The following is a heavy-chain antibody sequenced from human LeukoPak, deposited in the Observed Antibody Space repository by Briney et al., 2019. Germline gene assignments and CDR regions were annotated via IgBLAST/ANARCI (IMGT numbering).Heavy chain of an antibody. Sequence: PGGSLRLSCSASGFTFSNYAMHWVRQAPGKGLEYVSPISSSGGSTHYTDSVKGRFTISRDNSKNTLYLQMNSLRAEDTAVYYCARDFDYWGQGTLVTVSS. CDR3: ARDFDY. CDR2: ISSSGGST. J-gene: IGHJ4*02. CDR1: GFTFSNYA. V-gene: IGHV3-64*04.